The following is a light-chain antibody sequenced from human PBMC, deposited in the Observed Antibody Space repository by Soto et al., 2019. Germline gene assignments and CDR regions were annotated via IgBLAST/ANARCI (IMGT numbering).Light chain of an antibody. V-gene: IGKV1-5*03. CDR3: QHYNSYSPT. J-gene: IGKJ1*01. CDR1: QTISSW. CDR2: KAS. Sequence: DIHMTQSPSTLSVSVLDRASITFPASQTISSWLAWYQQKPGKAPKLLIYKASTLKSGVPSRFSGSGSGTEFTLTISSLQPDDSATYYCQHYNSYSPTFGQGTKVDIK.